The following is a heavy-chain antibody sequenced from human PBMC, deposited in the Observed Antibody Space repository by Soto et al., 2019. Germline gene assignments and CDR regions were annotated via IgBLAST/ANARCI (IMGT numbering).Heavy chain of an antibody. V-gene: IGHV4-34*01. CDR2: INHSGST. Sequence: SETLSLTCAVYGGSFSGYYWSWIRQPPGKGLEWIGEINHSGSTNYNPSLKSRVTISVDTSKNQFSLKLSSVTAADTAVYYCARGYGYGWPDWGQGTLVTVSS. J-gene: IGHJ4*02. CDR1: GGSFSGYY. CDR3: ARGYGYGWPD. D-gene: IGHD4-17*01.